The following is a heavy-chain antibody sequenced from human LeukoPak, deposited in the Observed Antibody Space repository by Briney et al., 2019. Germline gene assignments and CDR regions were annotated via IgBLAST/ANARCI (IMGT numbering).Heavy chain of an antibody. D-gene: IGHD3-10*01. J-gene: IGHJ3*02. V-gene: IGHV1-2*02. Sequence: ASVKVSCKASGYTSTGYYMHWVRQAPGQGLEWMGWINPNSGGTNYAQKFQGRVTTTRDTSISTAYMELSRLKSDDTAVYYCARNLWFGESSDAFNIWGQGTMVTVSS. CDR1: GYTSTGYY. CDR3: ARNLWFGESSDAFNI. CDR2: INPNSGGT.